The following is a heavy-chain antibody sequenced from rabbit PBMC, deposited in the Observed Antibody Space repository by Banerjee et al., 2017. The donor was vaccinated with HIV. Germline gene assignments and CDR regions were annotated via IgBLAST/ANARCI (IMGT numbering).Heavy chain of an antibody. CDR3: ARAGDGYGGYDYATLWDTRLDL. V-gene: IGHV1S45*01. Sequence: QEQLEESGGDLVKPEGSLTLTCTASGFTFSSSYWMSWVRQAPGKGLEWIACIDGGVSGSTYYANWAKGRFTISKTSSTTVTLQLTSLTVADTATYFCARAGDGYGGYDYATLWDTRLDLWGQGTLVTVS. CDR2: IDGGVSGST. CDR1: GFTFSSSYW. J-gene: IGHJ3*01. D-gene: IGHD6-1*01.